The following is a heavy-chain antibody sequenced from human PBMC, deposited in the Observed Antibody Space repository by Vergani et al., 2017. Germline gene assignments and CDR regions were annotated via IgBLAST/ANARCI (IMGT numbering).Heavy chain of an antibody. J-gene: IGHJ3*02. CDR3: ARLGYCSSTTCRQAFDI. CDR2: TRNKANSYTT. Sequence: EVQLVESGGGLVQPGGSLRLSCAASGFTFSDHYMDWVRQAPGKGLEWVGRTRNKANSYTTEYAASEKGRFTISRDDSKNSLYLQMNSLKIEDTAVYYCARLGYCSSTTCRQAFDIWGQGTMVTVS. D-gene: IGHD2-2*01. CDR1: GFTFSDHY. V-gene: IGHV3-72*01.